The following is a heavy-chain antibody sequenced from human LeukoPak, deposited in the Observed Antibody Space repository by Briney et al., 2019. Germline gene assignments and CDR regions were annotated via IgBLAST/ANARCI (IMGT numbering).Heavy chain of an antibody. CDR2: IYYSGST. J-gene: IGHJ5*02. Sequence: PSETLSLTCTVSGGSISSGDYYWSWIRQPPGKGLEWTGYIYYSGSTYYNPSLKSRVTISVDTSKNQFSLKLSSVTAADTAVYYCARGGDYYDSSGYYYPWGQGTLVTVSS. D-gene: IGHD3-22*01. V-gene: IGHV4-30-4*01. CDR1: GGSISSGDYY. CDR3: ARGGDYYDSSGYYYP.